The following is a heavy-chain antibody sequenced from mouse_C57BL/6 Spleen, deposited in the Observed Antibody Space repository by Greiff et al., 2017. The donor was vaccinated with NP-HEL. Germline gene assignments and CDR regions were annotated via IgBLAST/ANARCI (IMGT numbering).Heavy chain of an antibody. CDR2: IYPGSGST. CDR3: ARRGREYYFDY. CDR1: GYTFTGYW. V-gene: IGHV1-55*01. J-gene: IGHJ2*01. Sequence: ESGAELVKPGASVKMSCKASGYTFTGYWITWVKQRPGQGLEWIGDIYPGSGSTNYNEKFKSKATLTVDTSSSTAYMQLSSLTSEDSAVYYCARRGREYYFDYWGQGTTLTVSS.